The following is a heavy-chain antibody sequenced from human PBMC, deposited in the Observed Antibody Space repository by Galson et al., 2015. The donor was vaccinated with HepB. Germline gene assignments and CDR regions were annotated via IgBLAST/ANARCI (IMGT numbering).Heavy chain of an antibody. CDR3: ATYCSSTSCYDY. D-gene: IGHD2-2*01. CDR1: GGTFSSYA. J-gene: IGHJ4*02. V-gene: IGHV1-69*13. CDR2: IIPIFGTA. Sequence: SVKVSCKASGGTFSSYAISWVRQAPGQGLEWMGGIIPIFGTANYAQKFQGRVTITADESTSTAYMELSSLRSEDTAVYYCATYCSSTSCYDYWGQGTLVTVSS.